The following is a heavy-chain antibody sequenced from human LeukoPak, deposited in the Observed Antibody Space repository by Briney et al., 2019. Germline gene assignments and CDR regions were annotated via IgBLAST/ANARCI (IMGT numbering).Heavy chain of an antibody. CDR2: ISYDGSYK. CDR3: AKEKVVVVPAAILDY. D-gene: IGHD2-2*01. Sequence: AGGSLRLSCAASGFTFSNYGMHWVRQAPGKGLEWVTVISYDGSYKYYADSVKGRFTISMYNSKNTLYLQMNSLRAEDTAVYYCAKEKVVVVPAAILDYWGQGTLVTVSS. CDR1: GFTFSNYG. J-gene: IGHJ4*02. V-gene: IGHV3-30*18.